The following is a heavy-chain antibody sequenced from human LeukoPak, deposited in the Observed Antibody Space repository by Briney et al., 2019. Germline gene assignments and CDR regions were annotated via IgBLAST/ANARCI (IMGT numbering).Heavy chain of an antibody. D-gene: IGHD3-10*01. Sequence: KASETLSLTCTVSGGSINNRRYYWGWIRQPPGKGLEWIGSFYYSERPYYNPSLESRVTISADTSKNQLSLELSSVTAADTAEYYCARRYSYGSGMYGLDVWGQGTTVTVSS. CDR3: ARRYSYGSGMYGLDV. V-gene: IGHV4-39*01. CDR2: FYYSERP. CDR1: GGSINNRRYY. J-gene: IGHJ6*02.